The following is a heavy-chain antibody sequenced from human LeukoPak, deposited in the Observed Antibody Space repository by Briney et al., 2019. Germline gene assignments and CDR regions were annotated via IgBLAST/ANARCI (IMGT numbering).Heavy chain of an antibody. CDR2: IASNGGSE. CDR3: AKRGHYSISWYHYFDY. CDR1: GFTFTTYG. D-gene: IGHD6-13*01. V-gene: IGHV3-30*18. J-gene: IGHJ4*02. Sequence: GGSLRLSCAASGFTFTTYGLHWVRQAPGKGLEWVAAIASNGGSEYYADSVKGRFTISRDNSKNTLFLQMNSLRPDDTAVYYCAKRGHYSISWYHYFDYWGQGTLVTVSS.